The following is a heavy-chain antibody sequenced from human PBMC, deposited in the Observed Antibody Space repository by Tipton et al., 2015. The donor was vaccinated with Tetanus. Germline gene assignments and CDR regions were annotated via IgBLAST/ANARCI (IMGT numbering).Heavy chain of an antibody. V-gene: IGHV3-21*01. CDR1: GFTFSSFG. Sequence: SLRLPCAASGFTFSSFGMTWVRQAPGKGLEWVSSITGSSSYIYYADSVKGRFTISRDNAKNSLYLQMNSLRAEDTAMYYCARVPGAGVGYCSGGNCHYFDYWGQGTLVTVSS. D-gene: IGHD2-15*01. CDR3: ARVPGAGVGYCSGGNCHYFDY. J-gene: IGHJ4*02. CDR2: ITGSSSYI.